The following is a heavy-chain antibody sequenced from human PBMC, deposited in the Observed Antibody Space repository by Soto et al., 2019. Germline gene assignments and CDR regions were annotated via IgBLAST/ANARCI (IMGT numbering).Heavy chain of an antibody. CDR2: FDPEDGET. V-gene: IGHV1-24*01. J-gene: IGHJ4*02. D-gene: IGHD4-17*01. CDR3: ARGLTVTTFLGVNDY. CDR1: GYTQAELS. Sequence: SVKVSCKDSGYTQAELSRHWVRQAPGKGLEWMGGFDPEDGETIYAQKFQGRVTMTEDTSTDTAYMELSSLRSDDTAVYYCARGLTVTTFLGVNDYWGQGTLVTVSS.